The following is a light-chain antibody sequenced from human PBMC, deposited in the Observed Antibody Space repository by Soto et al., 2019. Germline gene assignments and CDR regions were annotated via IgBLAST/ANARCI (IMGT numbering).Light chain of an antibody. J-gene: IGKJ4*01. Sequence: IVMTQSPATLSVSPGEKATLSCRASQTVYNNLAWYQQKPGQAPRLLVYFASTRAAGIPARFSGSGSETEFSLTISSLQSEDFALYYCQQYTAWPLTFGGGTKVETK. CDR3: QQYTAWPLT. V-gene: IGKV3-15*01. CDR2: FAS. CDR1: QTVYNN.